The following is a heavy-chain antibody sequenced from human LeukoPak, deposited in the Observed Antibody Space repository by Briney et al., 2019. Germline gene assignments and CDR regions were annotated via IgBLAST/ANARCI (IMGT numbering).Heavy chain of an antibody. J-gene: IGHJ4*02. CDR2: IIPIFCKA. V-gene: IGHV1-69*01. CDR1: GGTFRSYA. CDR3: LRKGVVAASYFDY. D-gene: IGHD2-15*01. Sequence: SVNVSCKASGGTFRSYARSGVRQAPGKRLEWMGGIIPIFCKANYAQKFQDRVTITADESTSTADMSLSSLRSEDRAVYYCLRKGVVAASYFDYWGQGTLVTVSS.